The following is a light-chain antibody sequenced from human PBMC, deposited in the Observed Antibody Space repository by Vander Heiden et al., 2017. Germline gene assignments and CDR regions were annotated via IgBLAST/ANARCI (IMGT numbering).Light chain of an antibody. CDR2: KDS. CDR1: ALPKQY. J-gene: IGLJ2*01. CDR3: QAADSSGTPVV. V-gene: IGLV3-25*03. Sequence: SSELTQPPSVSVSPGQPARISCSGAALPKQYAYWYQQKPGQDPVLVIDKDSERPSGIPERFSGSSSGTTVTLTISGVQAEDEADYYCQAADSSGTPVVFGGGTKLTVL.